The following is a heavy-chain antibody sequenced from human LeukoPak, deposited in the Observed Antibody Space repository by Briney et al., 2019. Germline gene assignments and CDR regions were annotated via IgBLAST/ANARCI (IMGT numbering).Heavy chain of an antibody. CDR2: ISAYNGNT. CDR3: ARDLPGGRSSTSCNYYYYGMDV. J-gene: IGHJ6*02. Sequence: ASVKVSCKASGYTFTSYGISWVRQAPGQGLEWMGWISAYNGNTNYAQKLQGRVTMTTDTSTSTAYMELRSLRSDDTAVYYCARDLPGGRSSTSCNYYYYGMDVWGQGTTVTVSS. D-gene: IGHD2-2*01. CDR1: GYTFTSYG. V-gene: IGHV1-18*01.